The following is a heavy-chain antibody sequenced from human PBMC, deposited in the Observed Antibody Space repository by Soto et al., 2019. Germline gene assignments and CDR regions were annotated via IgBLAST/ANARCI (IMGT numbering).Heavy chain of an antibody. J-gene: IGHJ5*02. CDR1: GDSINSDSVY. Sequence: QVHLQESGPGLVKTSQTLSLTCSVNGDSINSDSVYWSWIRQSPGKGLEYIGYITYNGRTFYNPSLKSRVTMSVDTPKNQFSLEVRSVTAADTAVYYCARERQVGPSSGRFDPWGQGTLVTVST. V-gene: IGHV4-31*03. CDR2: ITYNGRT. CDR3: ARERQVGPSSGRFDP.